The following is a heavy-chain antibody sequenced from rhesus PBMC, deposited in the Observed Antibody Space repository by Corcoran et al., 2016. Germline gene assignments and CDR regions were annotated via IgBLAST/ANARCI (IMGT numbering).Heavy chain of an antibody. CDR2: IYWDDDK. J-gene: IGHJ4*01. CDR1: GFSLSTRGMG. CDR3: ARRRWDTAGTNYFDY. V-gene: IGHV2-1*01. Sequence: QVTLKESGPALVKPTQTLTLTCTFSGFSLSTRGMGVAWIRQPPGTTLELLAHIYWDDDKRNNTSMKSRLNISKDTSKNQVVLTMTNMDPVDTTTYYCARRRWDTAGTNYFDYWGQGVLVTVSS. D-gene: IGHD5-42*01.